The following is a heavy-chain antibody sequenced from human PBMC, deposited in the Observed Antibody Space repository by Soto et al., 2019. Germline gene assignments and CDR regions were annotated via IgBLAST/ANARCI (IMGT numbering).Heavy chain of an antibody. J-gene: IGHJ4*02. CDR2: ISYSGST. Sequence: QVQLQESGPGLVKPSETLSLTCTVSGGSISSYYWSWIRQSPGKGLEWIGYISYSGSTKYNPSLQSRVAISVDTSKNQCPLKLRSVTGADTAVYYCARGRGDTAMAWYYWGQGTLVTVSS. D-gene: IGHD5-18*01. CDR1: GGSISSYY. CDR3: ARGRGDTAMAWYY. V-gene: IGHV4-59*01.